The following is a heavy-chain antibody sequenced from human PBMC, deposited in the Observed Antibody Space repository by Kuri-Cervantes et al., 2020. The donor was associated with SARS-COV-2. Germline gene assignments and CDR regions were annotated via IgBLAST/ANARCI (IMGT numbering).Heavy chain of an antibody. CDR2: ISVSGGDT. CDR1: GFTLSSYA. J-gene: IGHJ4*02. Sequence: GESLKISCAASGFTLSSYAMAWVRQAPGKGLEWVSDISVSGGDTHYADSVRGRFTISRDNSKNTLYLQVNSLRAEDTAVYFCAKVNGILGSAWYGRAHFDYWGQGTLVTVSS. V-gene: IGHV3-23*01. D-gene: IGHD6-19*01. CDR3: AKVNGILGSAWYGRAHFDY.